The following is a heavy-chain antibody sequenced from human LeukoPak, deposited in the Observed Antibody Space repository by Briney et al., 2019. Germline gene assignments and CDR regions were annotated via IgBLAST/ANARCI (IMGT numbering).Heavy chain of an antibody. V-gene: IGHV3-11*01. Sequence: GGSLRLSCAASGFTFSDYYMSWIRQAPGEGLEWVSYISSSGSTIYYADSVKGRFTISRDNAKNSLYLQMNSLRAEDTAVYYCARDGCSSTSCYLPGAFDPWGQGTLVTVSS. J-gene: IGHJ5*02. CDR3: ARDGCSSTSCYLPGAFDP. CDR2: ISSSGSTI. CDR1: GFTFSDYY. D-gene: IGHD2-2*01.